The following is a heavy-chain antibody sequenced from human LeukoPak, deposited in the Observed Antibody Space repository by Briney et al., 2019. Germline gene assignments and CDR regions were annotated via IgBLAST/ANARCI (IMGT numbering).Heavy chain of an antibody. V-gene: IGHV4-61*02. CDR3: ARDGVYCSSTSCYPTYYYYMDV. D-gene: IGHD2-2*01. Sequence: SEALCLTCTVSGGSISSGSYYWSWIRQPAGKGLEWIGRIYTSGSTNYNPSIKSRVTISVDTSMNQFSLNLSSVTAADTAVYYCARDGVYCSSTSCYPTYYYYMDVWGKGTTVTVSS. CDR1: GGSISSGSYY. J-gene: IGHJ6*03. CDR2: IYTSGST.